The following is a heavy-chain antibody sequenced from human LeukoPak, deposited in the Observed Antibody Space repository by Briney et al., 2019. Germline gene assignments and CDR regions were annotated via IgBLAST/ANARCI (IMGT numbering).Heavy chain of an antibody. D-gene: IGHD2-2*01. Sequence: GGSLRLSCVASGFTLSSNGMHWVRQAPGKVLEWVAFIRYDGSNKYYADSVKGRFTISRDNSKNTLYLQMNSLRAEDTAVYYCANPRYCSSTSCFDYWGQGTLVTVSS. CDR3: ANPRYCSSTSCFDY. J-gene: IGHJ4*02. CDR1: GFTLSSNG. CDR2: IRYDGSNK. V-gene: IGHV3-30*02.